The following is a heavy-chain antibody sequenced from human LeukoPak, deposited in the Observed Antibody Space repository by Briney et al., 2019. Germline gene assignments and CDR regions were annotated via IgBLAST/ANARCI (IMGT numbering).Heavy chain of an antibody. CDR2: INIGGTNT. CDR3: ATDGAGFDT. CDR1: GFTFNDYY. J-gene: IGHJ5*02. V-gene: IGHV3-11*01. Sequence: GGSLRLSCAASGFTFNDYYMRWIRQAPGKGLEWLSYINIGGTNTHYADSVKGRFTISRDNAKKSLYLEMNNLRAEDTAVYYCATDGAGFDTWGQGVLVTVSS.